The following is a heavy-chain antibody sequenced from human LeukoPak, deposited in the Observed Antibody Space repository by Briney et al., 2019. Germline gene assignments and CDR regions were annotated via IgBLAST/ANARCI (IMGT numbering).Heavy chain of an antibody. D-gene: IGHD2-15*01. Sequence: ASVKVSCKASGYTFTGYYMHWVRQAPGQGLEWMGWINPNSGGTNYAQKFQGRVTMTRDTSISTAYMELSRLRSDDTAVYYCARDFSRSGPDAFDIWGQGTMVAVSS. CDR1: GYTFTGYY. J-gene: IGHJ3*02. V-gene: IGHV1-2*02. CDR2: INPNSGGT. CDR3: ARDFSRSGPDAFDI.